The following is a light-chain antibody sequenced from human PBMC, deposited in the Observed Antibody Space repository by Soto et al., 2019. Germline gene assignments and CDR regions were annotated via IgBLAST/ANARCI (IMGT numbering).Light chain of an antibody. CDR1: QSVSSN. V-gene: IGKV3D-15*01. CDR2: DIS. CDR3: QQYNSWPLT. Sequence: ETVMTQSPATLSVSPGERATLSCRASQSVSSNLAWYQRKPGQPPRLLIYDISTRATGIPTRFSGSGSGTEFTLTISSLQSEDFAVYYCQQYNSWPLTVGGGTKVDIK. J-gene: IGKJ4*01.